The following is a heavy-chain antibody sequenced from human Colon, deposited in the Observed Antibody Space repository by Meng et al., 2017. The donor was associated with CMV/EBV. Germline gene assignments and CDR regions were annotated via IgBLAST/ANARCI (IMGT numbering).Heavy chain of an antibody. V-gene: IGHV1-46*01. CDR1: GYTFTSYY. Sequence: ASVKVSCKASGYTFTSYYMHWVRQAPGQGLEWMGIINPSGGSTSYAQKFQGRVTMTRDTSTSIVYMELSSLRSEDTAVYYCARTDPWSNYPYYYYYGMDVWGQGTTVTVSS. J-gene: IGHJ6*02. D-gene: IGHD4-11*01. CDR2: INPSGGST. CDR3: ARTDPWSNYPYYYYYGMDV.